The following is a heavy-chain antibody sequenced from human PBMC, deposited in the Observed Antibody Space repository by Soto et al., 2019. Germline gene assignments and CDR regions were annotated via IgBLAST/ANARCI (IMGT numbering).Heavy chain of an antibody. CDR3: VRPLPSGQTHARDV. CDR2: IYNDGTT. D-gene: IGHD3-10*01. Sequence: GGSLRLSCVASGLPVAGSYMAWVRQAPGKGLEWASVIYNDGTTYYSQSVEGRFTISRDTSKNTLYLQMDRLRGEDTAVYYCVRPLPSGQTHARDVWGQGTTVTVSS. J-gene: IGHJ6*02. V-gene: IGHV3-53*01. CDR1: GLPVAGSY.